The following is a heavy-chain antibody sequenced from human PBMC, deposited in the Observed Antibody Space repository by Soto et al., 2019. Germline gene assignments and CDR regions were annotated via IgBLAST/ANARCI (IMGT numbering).Heavy chain of an antibody. CDR1: GFTFSDFA. J-gene: IGHJ1*01. CDR2: FTAAGGNS. D-gene: IGHD3-16*01. Sequence: GSSLRLSCAASGFTFSDFAMSWVLKATGKGLEWVSTFTAAGGNSFYADSVKGRFTISRYNSNSNLDLHVNSLRVDDTAIYYWDKMWGGNLSKLFHVWGHGTLVTSPQ. CDR3: DKMWGGNLSKLFHV. V-gene: IGHV3-23*01.